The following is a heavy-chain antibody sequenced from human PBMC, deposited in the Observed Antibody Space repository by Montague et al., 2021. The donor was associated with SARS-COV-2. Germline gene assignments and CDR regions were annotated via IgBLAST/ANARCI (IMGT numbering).Heavy chain of an antibody. Sequence: SETRSLTCAVYGGSFSGYYWSWIRQPPGKGLEWIGEINHSGSTNYNPSLKSRVTISVDTSKNQFSLKLSSVTAADTAVYYCASWSIAAAAGFDYWGQGTLVTVSS. CDR3: ASWSIAAAAGFDY. J-gene: IGHJ4*02. CDR2: INHSGST. CDR1: GGSFSGYY. V-gene: IGHV4-34*01. D-gene: IGHD6-13*01.